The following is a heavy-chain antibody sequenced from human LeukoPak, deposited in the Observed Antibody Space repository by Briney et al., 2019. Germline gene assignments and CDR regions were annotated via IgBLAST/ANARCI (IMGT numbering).Heavy chain of an antibody. Sequence: GGSLRLSCAASGFTFSSYSMNWVRQAPGKGLEWVSSISSSSSYIYYADSVKGRLTISRDNAKNSLYLQMNSLRAEDTAVYYCAREANLGAFDIWGQGTMVTVSS. CDR2: ISSSSSYI. CDR1: GFTFSSYS. D-gene: IGHD4/OR15-4a*01. J-gene: IGHJ3*02. CDR3: AREANLGAFDI. V-gene: IGHV3-21*01.